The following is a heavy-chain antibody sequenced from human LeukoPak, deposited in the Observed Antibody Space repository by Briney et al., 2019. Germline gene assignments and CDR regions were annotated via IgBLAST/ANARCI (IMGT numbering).Heavy chain of an antibody. D-gene: IGHD2-15*01. J-gene: IGHJ3*02. CDR3: AREGICSGGSCYVLPLDDAFDI. V-gene: IGHV1-69*06. Sequence: SVKVSCKASGGTFSSYAISWVRQAPGQGLEWMGGIIPIFGTANYAQKFQGRVTITADKSTSTAYMELSSLRSEDTAVYYCAREGICSGGSCYVLPLDDAFDIWGQGTMVTVSS. CDR1: GGTFSSYA. CDR2: IIPIFGTA.